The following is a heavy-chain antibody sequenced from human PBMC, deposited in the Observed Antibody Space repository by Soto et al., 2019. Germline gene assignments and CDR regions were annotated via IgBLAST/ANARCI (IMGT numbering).Heavy chain of an antibody. CDR3: ARVRYSGYEHGEYYYYGMDV. V-gene: IGHV4-59*01. CDR1: GGSISSYY. D-gene: IGHD5-12*01. J-gene: IGHJ6*02. Sequence: SETLSLTCTVSGGSISSYYWSWIRQPPGKGLEWIGYIYYSGSTNYNPSLKSRVTISVDTSKNQFSLKLSSVTAADTAVYYCARVRYSGYEHGEYYYYGMDVWGQGTTVTVSS. CDR2: IYYSGST.